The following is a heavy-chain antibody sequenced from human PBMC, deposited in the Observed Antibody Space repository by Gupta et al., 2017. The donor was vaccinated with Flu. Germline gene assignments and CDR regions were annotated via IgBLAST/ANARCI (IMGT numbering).Heavy chain of an antibody. V-gene: IGHV4-39*01. D-gene: IGHD6-19*01. Sequence: KGLEWIGITYYSGSTYNNPALKSRVTISIDTSRNQFSLKLSSVTAADTAVYYCARHVLAVAGSNHYYYGTDVWGPGATVTVSS. J-gene: IGHJ6*02. CDR3: ARHVLAVAGSNHYYYGTDV. CDR2: TYYSGST.